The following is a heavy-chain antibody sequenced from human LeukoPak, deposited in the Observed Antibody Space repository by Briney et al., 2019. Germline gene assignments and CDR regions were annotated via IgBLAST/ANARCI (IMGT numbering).Heavy chain of an antibody. J-gene: IGHJ4*02. CDR1: GGTFSSYA. CDR2: MNPNSGNT. V-gene: IGHV1-8*02. D-gene: IGHD6-13*01. Sequence: ASVKVSCKASGGTFSSYAISWVRQAPGQGLEWLGWMNPNSGNTGYAQKFQGRVTMTRNTSISTAYMELSSLRSEDTAVYYCARGPLKAAAGNLPTYWGQGTLVTVSS. CDR3: ARGPLKAAAGNLPTY.